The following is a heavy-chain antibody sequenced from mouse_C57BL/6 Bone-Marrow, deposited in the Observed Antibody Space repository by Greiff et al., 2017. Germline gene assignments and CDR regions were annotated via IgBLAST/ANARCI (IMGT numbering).Heavy chain of an antibody. CDR1: GYTFTSYW. V-gene: IGHV1-55*01. J-gene: IGHJ2*01. CDR3: ARDDYDGGYVDY. CDR2: IYPGSGST. D-gene: IGHD2-4*01. Sequence: VQLQQPGAELVKPGASVKMSCKASGYTFTSYWITWVKQRPGQGLEWIGDIYPGSGSTNYNEKFKSKATLTVDTSSSTAYMQLSSLTAEDSAVYYCARDDYDGGYVDYWGQGTTLTVSS.